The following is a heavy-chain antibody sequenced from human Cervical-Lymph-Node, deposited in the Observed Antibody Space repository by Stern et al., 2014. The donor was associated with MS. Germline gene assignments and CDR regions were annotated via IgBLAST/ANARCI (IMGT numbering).Heavy chain of an antibody. Sequence: EMQLVQSGAEVKKPGESLKISCKGSGYNFGDYWIGWVRQKPGKGLEWMGTIFPGDSDSRYSPSFEGQVTISADESIRTAFLQSSSLKASDTGIYYCARHQPAATFAMDVWGQGTTVIVSS. V-gene: IGHV5-51*01. CDR1: GYNFGDYW. D-gene: IGHD2-2*01. CDR3: ARHQPAATFAMDV. J-gene: IGHJ6*02. CDR2: IFPGDSDS.